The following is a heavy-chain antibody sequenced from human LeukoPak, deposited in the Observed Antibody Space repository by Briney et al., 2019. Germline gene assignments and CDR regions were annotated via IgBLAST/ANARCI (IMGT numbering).Heavy chain of an antibody. Sequence: PGGSLRLSCAASGFTFSSYGMHWVRQAPGKGLEWVAVVWYDGSNKYYADSVKGRFTISRDNSKNTLYLQMNSLRAEDTAVYYCASGSSGYPPYWGQGTLVTVSS. CDR2: VWYDGSNK. J-gene: IGHJ4*02. D-gene: IGHD3-22*01. CDR3: ASGSSGYPPY. V-gene: IGHV3-33*01. CDR1: GFTFSSYG.